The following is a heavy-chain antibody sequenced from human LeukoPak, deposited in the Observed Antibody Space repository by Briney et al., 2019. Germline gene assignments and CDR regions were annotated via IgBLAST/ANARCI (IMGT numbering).Heavy chain of an antibody. CDR1: GYRLTSYW. CDR2: IYPGDSNT. J-gene: IGHJ5*02. CDR3: ARSHYGTNPGWFDP. Sequence: GESLKISCKGSGYRLTSYWIGWVRQMPGKSLEWMGIIYPGDSNTRYCPSFQGQVTISADKSISTAYLQWSSLKASDTAMYYCARSHYGTNPGWFDPWGQGTLVTVSS. V-gene: IGHV5-51*01. D-gene: IGHD2-8*01.